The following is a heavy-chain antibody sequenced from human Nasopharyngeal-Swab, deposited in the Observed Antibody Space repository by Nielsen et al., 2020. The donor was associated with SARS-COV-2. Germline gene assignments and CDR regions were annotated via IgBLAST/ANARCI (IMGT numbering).Heavy chain of an antibody. CDR3: ARGNGAFDY. CDR2: INHSGST. CDR1: GGSFSGYY. D-gene: IGHD4-17*01. J-gene: IGHJ4*02. V-gene: IGHV4-34*01. Sequence: SETLSLTCAVSGGSFSGYYWGWIRQPPGKGLEWIGEINHSGSTNYNPSLKSRVTVSVDTSKNQFSLKLSSVTAADTAVYYCARGNGAFDYWGQGTLVTVSS.